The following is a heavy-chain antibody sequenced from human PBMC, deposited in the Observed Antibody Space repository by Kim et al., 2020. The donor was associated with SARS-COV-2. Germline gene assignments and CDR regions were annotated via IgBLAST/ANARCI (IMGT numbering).Heavy chain of an antibody. CDR2: IIPIFGTA. CDR3: ARDDECSGGSCYSAY. CDR1: GGTFSSYA. D-gene: IGHD2-15*01. J-gene: IGHJ4*02. V-gene: IGHV1-69*13. Sequence: SVKVSCKASGGTFSSYAISWVRQAPGQGLEWMGGIIPIFGTANYAQKFQGRVTITADESTSTAYMELSSLRSEDTAVYYCARDDECSGGSCYSAYWGQGTLVTVSS.